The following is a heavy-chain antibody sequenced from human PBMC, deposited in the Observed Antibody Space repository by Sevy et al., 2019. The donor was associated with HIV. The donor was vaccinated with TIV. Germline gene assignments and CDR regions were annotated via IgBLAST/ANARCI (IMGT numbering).Heavy chain of an antibody. CDR1: GGSISSYY. CDR3: ARVSLRDWFDP. D-gene: IGHD2-15*01. V-gene: IGHV4-59*01. J-gene: IGHJ5*02. Sequence: SETLSLTCTVSGGSISSYYWSWIRQPPGKGLEWIGYIYYSGSTNYNPSLKSRVTISVDTSKNQFSLKLSSVTAADTAVYYWARVSLRDWFDPWGQGTLVTVSS. CDR2: IYYSGST.